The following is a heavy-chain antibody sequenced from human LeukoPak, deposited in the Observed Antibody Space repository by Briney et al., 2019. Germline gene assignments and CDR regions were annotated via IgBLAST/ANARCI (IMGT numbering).Heavy chain of an antibody. D-gene: IGHD3-3*01. Sequence: PSETLSLTCTVSGGSISSYYWSWIRQPPGKGLEWIGYIYYSGSTNYNPSLKSRVTISVDTSKNQFSLKLSSVTAADTAVYYCARTNSYDFWSGYYFDYWGQGTLVTVSS. CDR1: GGSISSYY. CDR3: ARTNSYDFWSGYYFDY. V-gene: IGHV4-59*08. J-gene: IGHJ4*02. CDR2: IYYSGST.